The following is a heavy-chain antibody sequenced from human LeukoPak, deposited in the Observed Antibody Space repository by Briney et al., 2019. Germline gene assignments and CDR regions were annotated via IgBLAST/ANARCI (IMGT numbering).Heavy chain of an antibody. J-gene: IGHJ3*02. Sequence: ASVKVSCKVSGYTLTELSMHWVRQAPGKGLEWMGGFDPEDGETIYARKFQGRVTMTEDTSTDTAYMELSSLRSEDTAVYYCAISRFRYYYGAFDIWGQGTMVTVSS. D-gene: IGHD3-10*01. CDR2: FDPEDGET. CDR3: AISRFRYYYGAFDI. V-gene: IGHV1-24*01. CDR1: GYTLTELS.